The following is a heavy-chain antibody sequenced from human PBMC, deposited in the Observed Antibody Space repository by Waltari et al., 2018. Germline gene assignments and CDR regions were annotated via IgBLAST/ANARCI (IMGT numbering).Heavy chain of an antibody. J-gene: IGHJ4*02. V-gene: IGHV4-34*01. CDR2: INHSGST. D-gene: IGHD3-22*01. Sequence: QVQLQQWGAGLWKPSGTLSLTCAVYGGSFSGYYWSWTRQPPGKGLEWIGEINHSGSTNYNPSLKSRVTISVDTSKNQFSLKLSSVTAADTAVYYCARGTNYYDSSLDYWGQGTLVTVSS. CDR3: ARGTNYYDSSLDY. CDR1: GGSFSGYY.